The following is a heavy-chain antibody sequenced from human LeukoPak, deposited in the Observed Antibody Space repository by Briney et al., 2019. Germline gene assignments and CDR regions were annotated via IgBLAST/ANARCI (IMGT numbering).Heavy chain of an antibody. V-gene: IGHV4-34*01. CDR2: INHSGST. CDR3: AKPLAGASSGWDGVFDY. D-gene: IGHD6-19*01. J-gene: IGHJ4*02. Sequence: SETLSLTCAVYGGSFSGYYWSWIRQPPGKGLEWIGEINHSGSTNYNPSLKSRVTISVDTSKNQFSLKLSSVTAADTAVYYCAKPLAGASSGWDGVFDYWGQGTLVTVSS. CDR1: GGSFSGYY.